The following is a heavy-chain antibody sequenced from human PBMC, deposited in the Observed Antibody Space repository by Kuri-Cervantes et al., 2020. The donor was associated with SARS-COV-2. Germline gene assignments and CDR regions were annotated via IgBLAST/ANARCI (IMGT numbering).Heavy chain of an antibody. D-gene: IGHD6-6*01. Sequence: GESLKISCAASGFSFRTYAMHWVRQAPGKGLEWVAVISFDGNSEYYADSVKGRFTISRDNSKNTLYLQMNSLRAEDTAVYYCASSQRTIAARERYYFDYWGQGTLVTVSS. CDR3: ASSQRTIAARERYYFDY. CDR2: ISFDGNSE. V-gene: IGHV3-30-3*01. CDR1: GFSFRTYA. J-gene: IGHJ4*02.